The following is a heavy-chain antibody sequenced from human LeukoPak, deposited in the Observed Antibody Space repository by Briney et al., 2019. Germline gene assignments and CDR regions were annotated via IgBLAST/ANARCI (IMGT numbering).Heavy chain of an antibody. CDR1: GFTFSSYW. CDR3: ARERRDLGRGVTPPSDY. V-gene: IGHV3-7*01. J-gene: IGHJ4*02. D-gene: IGHD3-10*01. Sequence: GGSLRLSCAASGFTFSSYWMTWVRQAPGKGLEWVANIKEDGSAKYYVGSVKGRFTISRDNAKNSLYLQMNSLRAEDTAVYYCARERRDLGRGVTPPSDYWGQGTLVTVSS. CDR2: IKEDGSAK.